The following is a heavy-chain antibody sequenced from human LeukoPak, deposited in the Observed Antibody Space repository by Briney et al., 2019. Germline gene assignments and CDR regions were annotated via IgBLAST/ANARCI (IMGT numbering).Heavy chain of an antibody. V-gene: IGHV3-23*01. D-gene: IGHD4-17*01. J-gene: IGHJ6*02. Sequence: GGSLRLSCAASGFTFSSYAMSWVRQAPGKGLEWVSAISGSGGSTYYADSVKGRFTISRDNSKNTLYLQMNSLRAEDTAAYYCAKDLDVTVTSHGYYYGMDVWGQGTTVTVSS. CDR1: GFTFSSYA. CDR2: ISGSGGST. CDR3: AKDLDVTVTSHGYYYGMDV.